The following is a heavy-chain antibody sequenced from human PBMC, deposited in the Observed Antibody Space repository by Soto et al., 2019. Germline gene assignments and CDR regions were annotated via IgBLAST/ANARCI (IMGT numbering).Heavy chain of an antibody. CDR2: IKHTGST. D-gene: IGHD1-1*01. V-gene: IGHV4-34*01. CDR1: GGSFSGYY. CDR3: TRSVQGWTPFDF. Sequence: QVQLQQWGTGLLKPSEALFLTCGVYGGSFSGYYWSWVRQSPGKGLEWIGEIKHTGSTNYNPSLKSRVTISVDTSKNQFALRLNSVTAADTAVYYCTRSVQGWTPFDFWGQGTLVTVSS. J-gene: IGHJ4*02.